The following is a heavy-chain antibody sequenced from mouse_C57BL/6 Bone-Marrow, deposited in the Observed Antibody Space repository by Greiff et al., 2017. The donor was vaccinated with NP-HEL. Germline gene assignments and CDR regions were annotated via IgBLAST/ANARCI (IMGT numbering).Heavy chain of an antibody. CDR3: ARYTTGYYAMDY. Sequence: DVQLVESGGGLVQPGGSLSLSCAASGFTFTDYYMSWVRQPPGKALEWLGFIRNKANGYTTEYSASVKGRFTISRDNSQSILYLQMNALRAEDSATYYCARYTTGYYAMDYWGQGTSVTVSS. V-gene: IGHV7-3*01. CDR1: GFTFTDYY. CDR2: IRNKANGYTT. J-gene: IGHJ4*01. D-gene: IGHD4-1*01.